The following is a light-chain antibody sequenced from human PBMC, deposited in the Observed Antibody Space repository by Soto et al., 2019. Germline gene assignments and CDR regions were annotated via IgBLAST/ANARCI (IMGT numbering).Light chain of an antibody. CDR2: GAS. CDR1: QSVDSNY. J-gene: IGKJ5*01. V-gene: IGKV3-20*01. Sequence: EIVLTQSPGTLSLSPGERATLSCRASQSVDSNYLAWYQQKPGQTPRLIIYGASGRADGIPHRFSGSGFGTDFTLTISRLEPEDFAVYYCQQYGTSPITFGQGTRL. CDR3: QQYGTSPIT.